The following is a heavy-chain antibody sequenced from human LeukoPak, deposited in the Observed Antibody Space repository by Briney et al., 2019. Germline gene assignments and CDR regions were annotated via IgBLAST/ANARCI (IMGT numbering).Heavy chain of an antibody. Sequence: SETLSLTCAVYGGSFSGYYWSWIRQPPGNGLEWIGEINHSGSTNYNPSLKSRVTISVDTSKNQFSLKLSSVTAADTAVYYCARMLSIGYFDYWGQGTLVTVSS. J-gene: IGHJ4*02. D-gene: IGHD1-26*01. CDR2: INHSGST. CDR1: GGSFSGYY. V-gene: IGHV4-34*01. CDR3: ARMLSIGYFDY.